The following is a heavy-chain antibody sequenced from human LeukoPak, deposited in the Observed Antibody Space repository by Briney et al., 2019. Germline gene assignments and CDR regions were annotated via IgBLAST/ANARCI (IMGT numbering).Heavy chain of an antibody. CDR2: ISSSSSYI. V-gene: IGHV3-21*01. Sequence: GGSLRLSCAASGFTFSSYSMNWVRQAPGKGLEWVSSISSSSSYIYYADSVKGRFTISRDNAKNSLYLQMNSLRAEDTAVYYCARAGYGADNWFDPWGQGTLVTVSS. D-gene: IGHD4-17*01. CDR3: ARAGYGADNWFDP. CDR1: GFTFSSYS. J-gene: IGHJ5*02.